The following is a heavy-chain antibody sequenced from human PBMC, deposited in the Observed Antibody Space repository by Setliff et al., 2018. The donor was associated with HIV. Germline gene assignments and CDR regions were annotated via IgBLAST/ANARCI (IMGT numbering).Heavy chain of an antibody. Sequence: ASVKVSCKASGYTFTNFGITWVRQAPGQGLEWMGWISPYNGNTNYAPELHGRVTMTTDTSTSTASLELRSLRTDDTAVFYCARDRIPSKWLLESDYWGQGTLVTVSS. CDR2: ISPYNGNT. CDR1: GYTFTNFG. J-gene: IGHJ4*02. D-gene: IGHD3-22*01. CDR3: ARDRIPSKWLLESDY. V-gene: IGHV1-18*01.